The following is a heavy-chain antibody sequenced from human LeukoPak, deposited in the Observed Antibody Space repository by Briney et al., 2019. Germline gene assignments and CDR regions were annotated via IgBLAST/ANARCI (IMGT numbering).Heavy chain of an antibody. D-gene: IGHD3-22*01. CDR3: ARDQLRGDYYDSSVYHYGSGFDY. CDR1: GYTFTGYY. Sequence: ASVKVSCKASGYTFTGYYMHWVRQAPGQGLEWMGWINPNSDGTNYAQKFQGRVTMTRDTSISTAYMELSRLRSDDAAVYYCARDQLRGDYYDSSVYHYGSGFDYWGQGTLVTVSS. V-gene: IGHV1-2*02. CDR2: INPNSDGT. J-gene: IGHJ4*02.